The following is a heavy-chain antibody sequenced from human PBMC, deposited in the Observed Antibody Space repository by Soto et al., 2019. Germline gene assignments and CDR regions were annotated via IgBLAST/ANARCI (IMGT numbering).Heavy chain of an antibody. CDR2: INHSGST. CDR3: ARLVPEHMYYFDY. CDR1: GGSVSSSSDY. J-gene: IGHJ4*02. D-gene: IGHD3-10*01. Sequence: SETLSLSWTVSGGSVSSSSDYCGWVRQPPGKGLEWIGEINHSGSTNYNPSLKSRVTISVDTSKNQFSLKLSSVTAADTAVYYCARLVPEHMYYFDYWGQGTLVTVSS. V-gene: IGHV4-39*07.